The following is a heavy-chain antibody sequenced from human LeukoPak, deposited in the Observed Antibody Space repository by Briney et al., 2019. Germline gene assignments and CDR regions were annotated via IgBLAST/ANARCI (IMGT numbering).Heavy chain of an antibody. D-gene: IGHD6-13*01. Sequence: ASVKVSCKASGYTFTGHYMHWVRQAPGQGLEWMGWINPNSGGTNYAQKLQGRVTMTTDTSTSTAYMELRSLRSDDTAVYYCARGGDPLLSGYSSSWYSKNYYMDVWGKGTTVTVSS. CDR2: INPNSGGT. J-gene: IGHJ6*03. CDR3: ARGGDPLLSGYSSSWYSKNYYMDV. CDR1: GYTFTGHY. V-gene: IGHV1-2*02.